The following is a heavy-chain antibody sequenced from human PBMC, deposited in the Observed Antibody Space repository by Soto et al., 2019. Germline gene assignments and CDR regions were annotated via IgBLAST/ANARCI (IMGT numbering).Heavy chain of an antibody. V-gene: IGHV4-39*01. D-gene: IGHD1-26*01. Sequence: PSETLSLTCTVSASSISSSHYYWAWIHQPPGQGLEWIATIDYSGSSYYNPSLKSQATISGDTSKNQFSLKLSSVTAADTAVYYCASQEVGGSYVYMFEPWGQGTQVTV. J-gene: IGHJ5*02. CDR1: ASSISSSHYY. CDR3: ASQEVGGSYVYMFEP. CDR2: IDYSGSS.